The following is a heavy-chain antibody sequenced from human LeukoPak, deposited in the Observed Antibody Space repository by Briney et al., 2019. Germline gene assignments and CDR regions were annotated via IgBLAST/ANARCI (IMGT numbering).Heavy chain of an antibody. CDR3: ARGLYWVSGYYPFDY. J-gene: IGHJ4*02. Sequence: SETLSLTCTVSGDSVSNSTYYWGWIRQPPGKGLEWIVTVYQSISTYYNPSLKSRVTISVDTSKNQFSLKLNSVTAADTAVYYCARGLYWVSGYYPFDYWGQGTLVTVSS. CDR1: GDSVSNSTYY. D-gene: IGHD3-22*01. CDR2: VYQSIST. V-gene: IGHV4-39*07.